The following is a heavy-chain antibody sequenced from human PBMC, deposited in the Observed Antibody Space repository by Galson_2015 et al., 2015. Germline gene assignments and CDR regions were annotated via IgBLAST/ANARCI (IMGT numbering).Heavy chain of an antibody. J-gene: IGHJ3*02. D-gene: IGHD2-15*01. CDR2: IKSKTDGGTT. CDR1: GFTFSNAW. V-gene: IGHV3-15*01. Sequence: SLRLSCAASGFTFSNAWMSWVRQAPGKGLEWVGRIKSKTDGGTTDYAAPVKGRFTISRDDSKNTLYLQMNSLKTEDTAVYYCTTGFGCSGGSCQRDAFDIWGQGTMVTVSS. CDR3: TTGFGCSGGSCQRDAFDI.